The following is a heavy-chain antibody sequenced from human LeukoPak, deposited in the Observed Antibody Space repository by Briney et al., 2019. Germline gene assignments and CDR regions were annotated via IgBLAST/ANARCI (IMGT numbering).Heavy chain of an antibody. CDR2: INWKSGSI. CDR1: GFTFDNYA. Sequence: GGSLRLSCAASGFTFDNYAMHWVRQAPGKGLEWVSGINWKSGSIGYADSVKGRFTIFRDSAKNSLYLQMSSLRAEDAALYYCAKDYCSSTSCFSDYWGQGTLVTVSS. V-gene: IGHV3-9*01. J-gene: IGHJ4*02. CDR3: AKDYCSSTSCFSDY. D-gene: IGHD2-2*01.